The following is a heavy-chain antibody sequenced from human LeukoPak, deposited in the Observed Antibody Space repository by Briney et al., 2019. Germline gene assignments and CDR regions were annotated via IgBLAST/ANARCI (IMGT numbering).Heavy chain of an antibody. CDR2: IYYSGST. CDR3: GRRDKGRPSPTDN. Sequence: SETLSRTCTVSCGSISSSSYYWGWIRQPPGTGLEWIGSIYYSGSTYYNPSLRSRVTISVDTSKNQFSLKLSSVSGAATAAYYCGRRDKGRPSPTDNWGHGTLVTVSS. J-gene: IGHJ4*01. V-gene: IGHV4-39*01. CDR1: CGSISSSSYY. D-gene: IGHD2-2*01.